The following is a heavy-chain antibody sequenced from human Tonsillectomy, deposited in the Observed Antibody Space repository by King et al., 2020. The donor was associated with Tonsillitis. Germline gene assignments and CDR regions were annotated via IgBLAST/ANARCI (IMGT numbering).Heavy chain of an antibody. CDR1: GGSISSSSYY. J-gene: IGHJ3*02. D-gene: IGHD1-20*01. CDR3: ARTITGYDAFDI. V-gene: IGHV4-39*07. CDR2: MYYIGST. Sequence: MQLQESGPGLVKPSKTLSLTCSVTGGSISSSSYYWGWIRQPPGKGLEWIGNMYYIGSTYYNPSLKSRVTISVETSKNQFSLKLTSVTAADTAIYYCARTITGYDAFDIWGQGTVVTVSS.